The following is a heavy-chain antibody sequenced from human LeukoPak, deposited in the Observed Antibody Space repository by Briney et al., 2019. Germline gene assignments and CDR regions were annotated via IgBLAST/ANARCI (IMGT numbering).Heavy chain of an antibody. CDR3: ARLTVTTAIDY. CDR1: GGSITSYY. D-gene: IGHD4-17*01. J-gene: IGHJ4*02. CDR2: IYYTGST. Sequence: SETLSLTCTVSGGSITSYYWSWIRQPPGKGLEWIAYIYYTGSTNYNPSLESRVTISVDTSKNQFSLRLSSVTAADTAVYYCARLTVTTAIDYWGQGALVTVSS. V-gene: IGHV4-59*01.